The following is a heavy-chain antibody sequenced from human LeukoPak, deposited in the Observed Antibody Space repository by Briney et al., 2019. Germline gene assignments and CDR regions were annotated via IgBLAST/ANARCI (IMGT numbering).Heavy chain of an antibody. Sequence: PGGSLRLSCAASGFSVSHNYMSWVRQAPGKGLEWVSTIGGSDGSTYYADSVKGRFTISRDNSKNTLYLQMNSLRAEDTAVYYCAKDCITGTTGWFDPWGQGTLVTVSS. V-gene: IGHV3-23*01. CDR1: GFSVSHNY. J-gene: IGHJ5*02. D-gene: IGHD1/OR15-1a*01. CDR2: IGGSDGST. CDR3: AKDCITGTTGWFDP.